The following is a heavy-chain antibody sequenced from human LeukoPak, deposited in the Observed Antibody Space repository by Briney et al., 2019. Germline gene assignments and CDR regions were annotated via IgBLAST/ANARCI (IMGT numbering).Heavy chain of an antibody. V-gene: IGHV1-46*01. J-gene: IGHJ4*02. CDR1: GYTFTSYG. CDR3: AIGPIAAAGFDY. CDR2: INPSGGST. D-gene: IGHD6-13*01. Sequence: ASVKVSCKASGYTFTSYGISWVRQAPGQGLEWMGIINPSGGSTSYAQKFQGRVTMTRDTSTSTVYMELSSLRSEDTAVYYCAIGPIAAAGFDYWGQGTLVTVSS.